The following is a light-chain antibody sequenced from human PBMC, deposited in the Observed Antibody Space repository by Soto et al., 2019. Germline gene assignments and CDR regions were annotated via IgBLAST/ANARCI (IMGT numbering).Light chain of an antibody. Sequence: QSVLTQPPSVSGAPGQRGTISCTGTRSNIGADSHVHWYQQLPGAAPKLLISATNNRASGVPDRFSGSKSGASASLAVTGLQAEDEAAYYCQSYDNTLRGSVFGGGTKLTVL. J-gene: IGLJ2*01. V-gene: IGLV1-40*01. CDR1: RSNIGADSH. CDR2: ATN. CDR3: QSYDNTLRGSV.